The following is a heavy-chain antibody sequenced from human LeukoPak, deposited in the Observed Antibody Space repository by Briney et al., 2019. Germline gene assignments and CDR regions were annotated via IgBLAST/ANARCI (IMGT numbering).Heavy chain of an antibody. D-gene: IGHD3-22*01. Sequence: SQTLSLTCTVSGGSISSGGYYWSWIRQHPGKGLEWIGSIYYSGSTYYNPSLKSRVTISVDTSKNQFSLKLSSVTAADTAVYYCARGYDSSGYRYWGQGTLVTVSS. CDR2: IYYSGST. J-gene: IGHJ4*02. CDR3: ARGYDSSGYRY. V-gene: IGHV4-31*03. CDR1: GGSISSGGYY.